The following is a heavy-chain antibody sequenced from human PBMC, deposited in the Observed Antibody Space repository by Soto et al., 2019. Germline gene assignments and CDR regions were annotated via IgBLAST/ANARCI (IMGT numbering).Heavy chain of an antibody. CDR2: IYYSGST. CDR3: ASSYYDFWSGYYSGPYYYYYMDV. Sequence: SETLSLTCTVSGGSISSYYWSWIRQPPGKGLEWIGYIYYSGSTNYNPSLKSRVTISVDTSKNQFSLKLSSVTAADTAVYYCASSYYDFWSGYYSGPYYYYYMDVWGKGTTVTVS. CDR1: GGSISSYY. V-gene: IGHV4-59*08. J-gene: IGHJ6*03. D-gene: IGHD3-3*01.